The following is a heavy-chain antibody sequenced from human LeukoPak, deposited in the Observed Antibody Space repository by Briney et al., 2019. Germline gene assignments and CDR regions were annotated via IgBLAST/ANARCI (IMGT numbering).Heavy chain of an antibody. CDR1: GFTFNDYT. D-gene: IGHD3-22*01. CDR3: TKWVSMIVPLTAFDI. Sequence: GRSLRLSCAASGFTFNDYTMNWVRQAPGKGLEWVSGISWNSGTIGYADSVKGRFTISRDNAKNSLYLQMNSLRAEDTALYYCTKWVSMIVPLTAFDIWGQGTMVTVSS. V-gene: IGHV3-9*01. J-gene: IGHJ3*02. CDR2: ISWNSGTI.